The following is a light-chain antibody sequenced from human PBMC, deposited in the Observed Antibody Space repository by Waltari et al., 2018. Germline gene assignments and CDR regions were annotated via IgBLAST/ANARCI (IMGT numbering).Light chain of an antibody. J-gene: IGKJ1*01. Sequence: EIVLTQSPGTLSLSPGERAPLSCRASQSVGRNLAWYQQRPGQAPRLLIYGASSRAADIPDRFAGSGSGTDFSLTINRLEPEDFAVYYCQHYLRLPVSFGQGTKVEIK. CDR3: QHYLRLPVS. V-gene: IGKV3-20*01. CDR2: GAS. CDR1: QSVGRN.